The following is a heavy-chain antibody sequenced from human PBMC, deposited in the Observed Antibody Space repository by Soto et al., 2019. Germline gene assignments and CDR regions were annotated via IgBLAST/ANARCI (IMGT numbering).Heavy chain of an antibody. CDR2: TNQDGSEK. V-gene: IGHV3-7*01. CDR3: SGGVGDAF. J-gene: IGHJ4*02. Sequence: EVHLVESGGGLVQTGRSLRLSCAISESTVSRDWMNWVRQAPGKGLEWVAHTNQDGSEKYYADSVKGRFTISRDNAKKSLYLQMNSLRAGDTAMYYCSGGVGDAFWGQGTLVTVSS. CDR1: ESTVSRDW. D-gene: IGHD1-26*01.